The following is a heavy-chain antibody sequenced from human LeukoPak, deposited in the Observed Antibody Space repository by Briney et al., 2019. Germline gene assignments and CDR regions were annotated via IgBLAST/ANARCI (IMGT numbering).Heavy chain of an antibody. CDR2: ISGWGGWT. CDR1: GFTFSNYA. J-gene: IGHJ6*03. Sequence: GGSLRLSCAASGFTFSNYAMVWVRQPPGKGLDWVSAISGWGGWTYYADSVKGRFTISRDDSKNMMWLKMNSLRAEETALYYCAKDPDYYYMDVWGKGTTVTVSS. CDR3: AKDPDYYYMDV. V-gene: IGHV3-23*01.